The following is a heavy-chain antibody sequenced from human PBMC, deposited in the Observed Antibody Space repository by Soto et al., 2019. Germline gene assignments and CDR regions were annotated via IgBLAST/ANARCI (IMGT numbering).Heavy chain of an antibody. CDR1: GGSISGYY. V-gene: IGHV4-39*02. J-gene: IGHJ4*02. Sequence: QVQLQESGPGLVKPSETLSLTCTVSGGSISGYYWTWIRQPPGKGLEWVGSLFYGGTTVYNPSLKSRVTISLDTSKNHFSLRLRAVAAADTAVYYGARDRGPAPVYWGQGTLVTASS. CDR3: ARDRGPAPVY. D-gene: IGHD3-10*01. CDR2: LFYGGTT.